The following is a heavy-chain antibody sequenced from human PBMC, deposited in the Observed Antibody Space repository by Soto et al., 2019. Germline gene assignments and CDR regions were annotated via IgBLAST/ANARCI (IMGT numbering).Heavy chain of an antibody. CDR3: ARHGYSYGGGYFDY. V-gene: IGHV3-66*04. CDR2: IYSGGSA. J-gene: IGHJ4*02. Sequence: EVQLVESGGGLVQPAGSLRLSCAASGFTVRSNYMSWVRQAPGKGLEWVSVIYSGGSAYYADSVKGRFTISRDNSKNTLYLQMNSLRAEDTAVYYCARHGYSYGGGYFDYWGQGTLVTVSS. D-gene: IGHD5-18*01. CDR1: GFTVRSNY.